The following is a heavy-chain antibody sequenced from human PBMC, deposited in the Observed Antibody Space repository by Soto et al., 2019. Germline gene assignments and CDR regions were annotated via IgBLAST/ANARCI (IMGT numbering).Heavy chain of an antibody. Sequence: LRLSCAASGFTFSYYPMNWVRQAPGKGLEWVSSIRTISSAIYFADSVRGRFTISRDNARNSLYLQMTSLRDEDTAVYYCARETPSFDSWGQGTLVTVS. D-gene: IGHD2-15*01. CDR3: ARETPSFDS. CDR2: IRTISSAI. V-gene: IGHV3-48*02. J-gene: IGHJ4*02. CDR1: GFTFSYYP.